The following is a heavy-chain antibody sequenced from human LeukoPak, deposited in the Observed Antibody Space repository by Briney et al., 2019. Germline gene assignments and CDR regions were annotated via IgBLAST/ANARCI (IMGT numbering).Heavy chain of an antibody. J-gene: IGHJ3*02. CDR1: GFTFDDYA. V-gene: IGHV3-43*02. CDR3: AKGTDSSGYDDAFDI. Sequence: PGGSLRLSCAASGFTFDDYAMHWVRQAPGKGLEWVSLISGDGGSTYYADSVKGRLTISRDNSKNSLYLQMNSLRTEDTALYYCAKGTDSSGYDDAFDIWGQGTMVTVSS. CDR2: ISGDGGST. D-gene: IGHD3-22*01.